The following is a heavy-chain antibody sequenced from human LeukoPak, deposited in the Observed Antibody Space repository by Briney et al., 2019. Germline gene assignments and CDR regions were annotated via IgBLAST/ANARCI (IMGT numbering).Heavy chain of an antibody. Sequence: GGSLRLSCAASGFTFSTYTMCLGRHPPGKRLGRASIIGSSGGGIHYAASVGGLFTISSDNSKNAHYLRINSLRVDETALYYCAIDPNWGTHSWGQGVVVTVSS. CDR2: IGSSGGGI. J-gene: IGHJ4*02. D-gene: IGHD7-27*01. CDR1: GFTFSTYT. V-gene: IGHV3-23*01. CDR3: AIDPNWGTHS.